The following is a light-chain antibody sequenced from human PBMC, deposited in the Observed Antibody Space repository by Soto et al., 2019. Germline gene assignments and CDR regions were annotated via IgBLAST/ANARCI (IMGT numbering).Light chain of an antibody. Sequence: DIVLTQSPGTLSLSPGERVTLSCRASQIVTSDYLAWYHQAPSQAPRLLIYGAFNRATGISDRFSGSGSGTDFTLSISKLEPGDFGVYFCHQYGKSPRTFGQGTKVDI. CDR1: QIVTSDY. CDR3: HQYGKSPRT. V-gene: IGKV3-20*01. CDR2: GAF. J-gene: IGKJ1*01.